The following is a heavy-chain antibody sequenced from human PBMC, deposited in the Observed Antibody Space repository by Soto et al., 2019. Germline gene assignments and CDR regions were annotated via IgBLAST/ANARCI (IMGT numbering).Heavy chain of an antibody. CDR2: ISGSGGNT. J-gene: IGHJ4*02. Sequence: SGFTFSSYAMIWVRQAPGKGLEWVSAISGSGGNTYYADSVKGRFTISRDDSKNTLYLQMNSLKTEDTAVYYCTTVGGHLVVGTDGPLDYWGPGTLVTVS. CDR3: TTVGGHLVVGTDGPLDY. D-gene: IGHD2-21*02. CDR1: GFTFSSYA. V-gene: IGHV3-23*01.